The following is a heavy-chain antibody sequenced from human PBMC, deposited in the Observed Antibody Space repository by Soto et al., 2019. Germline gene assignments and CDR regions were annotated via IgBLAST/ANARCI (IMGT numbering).Heavy chain of an antibody. V-gene: IGHV3-48*03. CDR2: ISSSGSTI. CDR3: ARDFDDSSGL. J-gene: IGHJ4*02. CDR1: GFTFSSYE. D-gene: IGHD3-22*01. Sequence: PGGSLRLSCAASGFTFSSYEMNWVRQAPGKGLEWVSYISSSGSTIYYADSVKGRFTISRDNAKNSLYLQMNSLRAEDTAVYYCARDFDDSSGLWGQGTLVTVSS.